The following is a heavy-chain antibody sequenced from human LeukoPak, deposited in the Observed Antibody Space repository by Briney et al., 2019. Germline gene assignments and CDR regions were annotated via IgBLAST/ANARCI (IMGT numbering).Heavy chain of an antibody. Sequence: GGSLRLSCAASGFTFSSYGMHWVRQAPGKGLEWVAFIRYDGSNKYYADSVKGRFTISRDNSKNTLYLQMNSLRAEDTAVYYCVVLETTDFDYWGQGTLVTVSS. D-gene: IGHD4-17*01. J-gene: IGHJ4*02. CDR2: IRYDGSNK. CDR1: GFTFSSYG. V-gene: IGHV3-30*02. CDR3: VVLETTDFDY.